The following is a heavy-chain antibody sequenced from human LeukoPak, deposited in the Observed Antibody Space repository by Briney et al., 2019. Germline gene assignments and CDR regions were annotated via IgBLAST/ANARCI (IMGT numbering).Heavy chain of an antibody. J-gene: IGHJ4*02. V-gene: IGHV3-23*01. CDR3: ARASSGSYRLDY. Sequence: GGSLRLSCAASGFTFSTYALIWVRQAPGKGLEWVSATSVTGGSTFYADSVRGRLTISRDNSKNTLYLQMSSLRAEDTAVYYCARASSGSYRLDYWGQGTLVTVSS. CDR2: TSVTGGST. D-gene: IGHD1-26*01. CDR1: GFTFSTYA.